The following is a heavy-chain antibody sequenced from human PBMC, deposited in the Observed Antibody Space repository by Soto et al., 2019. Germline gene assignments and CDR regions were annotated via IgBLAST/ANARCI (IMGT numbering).Heavy chain of an antibody. V-gene: IGHV1-2*06. CDR3: ARPIRYYYERGGQSAWFDP. D-gene: IGHD3-22*01. Sequence: ASVKVSCKASGYIFTDYYMHWVRQAPGRELGWMGRINPNSGGTNYAQKFQGRVTMTRDTSISTAYTELSSLRSEDTATYYCARPIRYYYERGGQSAWFDPWGQGTLVTVSS. CDR2: INPNSGGT. J-gene: IGHJ5*02. CDR1: GYIFTDYY.